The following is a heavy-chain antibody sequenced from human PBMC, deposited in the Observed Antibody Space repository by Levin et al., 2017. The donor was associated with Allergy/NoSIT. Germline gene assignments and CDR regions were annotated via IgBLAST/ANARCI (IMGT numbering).Heavy chain of an antibody. CDR1: GDSFRSDDYY. CDR3: ARSSVATPVYYYGLDV. D-gene: IGHD5-12*01. V-gene: IGHV4-30-4*01. CDR2: MYFSGST. Sequence: PSQTLSLTCNVSGDSFRSDDYYWSWIRQPPGKGLEWIGYMYFSGSTYYSPSLRSRVTISVDTSKNQLSLRLSSVTAADTAVYYCARSSVATPVYYYGLDVWGQGTTVTVSS. J-gene: IGHJ6*02.